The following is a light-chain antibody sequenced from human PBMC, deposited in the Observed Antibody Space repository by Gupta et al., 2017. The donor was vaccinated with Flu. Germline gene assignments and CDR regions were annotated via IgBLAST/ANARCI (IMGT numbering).Light chain of an antibody. CDR2: GAS. Sequence: YGRASQSVNSNYLAWYQQKGGQAPRLLIYGASSRATGIPDRFSGSGSGTDFTLTISRLEPEDFAVFYCQQDGSSPLTFGQGTKVEIK. J-gene: IGKJ1*01. CDR1: QSVNSNY. V-gene: IGKV3-20*01. CDR3: QQDGSSPLT.